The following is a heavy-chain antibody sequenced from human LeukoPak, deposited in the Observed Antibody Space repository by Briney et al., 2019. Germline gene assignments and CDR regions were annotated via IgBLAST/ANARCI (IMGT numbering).Heavy chain of an antibody. CDR1: GFTFSSYA. D-gene: IGHD3-22*01. CDR2: ISGSGGST. V-gene: IGHV3-23*01. CDR3: AKDEEMIVVVIGAFDI. J-gene: IGHJ3*02. Sequence: GGSLRLSCAASGFTFSSYAMSWVRQAPGKGLERVSAISGSGGSTYYADSVKGRFTISRDNAKDTLYLQMNSLRAEDTAVYYCAKDEEMIVVVIGAFDIWGQGTMVTVSS.